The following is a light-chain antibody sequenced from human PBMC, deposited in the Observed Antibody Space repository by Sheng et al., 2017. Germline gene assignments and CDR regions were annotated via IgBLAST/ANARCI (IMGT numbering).Light chain of an antibody. CDR1: QSVLYSSNNKNY. V-gene: IGKV4-1*01. J-gene: IGKJ2*01. CDR3: HQYYTTPYT. Sequence: DIVMTQSPDSLAVSLGERATINCKSSQSVLYSSNNKNYLAWYQQKPGQPPKLLIYWASTRESGVPDRFSGSGSGTDFTLTISSLQAEDVAAYYCHQYYTTPYTFGQGTKLDIK. CDR2: WAS.